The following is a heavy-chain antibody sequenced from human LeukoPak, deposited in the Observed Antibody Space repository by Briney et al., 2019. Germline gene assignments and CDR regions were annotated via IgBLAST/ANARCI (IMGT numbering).Heavy chain of an antibody. J-gene: IGHJ4*02. D-gene: IGHD5-18*01. Sequence: GGSLRLSCAASGFTFSSYGMSWVRQAPGKGLEWVSAISGSGGSTYYADPVKGRFTISRDNSKNTMYLQMNSLRAEDTAVYYCAKRIQSAMAMGYWGQGTLVTVSS. CDR1: GFTFSSYG. V-gene: IGHV3-23*01. CDR3: AKRIQSAMAMGY. CDR2: ISGSGGST.